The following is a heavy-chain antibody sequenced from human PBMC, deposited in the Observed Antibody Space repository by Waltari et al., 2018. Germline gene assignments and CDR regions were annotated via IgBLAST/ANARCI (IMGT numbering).Heavy chain of an antibody. Sequence: QLQLQESGPGLVKPSETLSLTCTVSGGSISSSSYYWGWLRQPPGKGLEWIGSIYYSGSTYYNPSLKSRVTISLDTSKNQFSLKLSSVTAADTAVYYCARRIVVVVAATRDLFDYWGQGTLVTVSS. CDR2: IYYSGST. J-gene: IGHJ4*02. D-gene: IGHD2-15*01. CDR3: ARRIVVVVAATRDLFDY. CDR1: GGSISSSSYY. V-gene: IGHV4-39*01.